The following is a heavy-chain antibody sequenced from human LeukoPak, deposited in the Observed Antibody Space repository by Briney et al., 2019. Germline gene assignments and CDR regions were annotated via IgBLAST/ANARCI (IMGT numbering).Heavy chain of an antibody. CDR1: GCTFSRYW. CDR2: IKDDGSET. V-gene: IGHV3-7*03. D-gene: IGHD1-14*01. J-gene: IGHJ4*02. Sequence: GGSLRLSCAASGCTFSRYWMTRVRQAPGKGLEWVAHIKDDGSETHYADSVTGRFTISRDNAKNSVSLQMNSLRTEDTAVYYCATANRNVDYWGQGTLVTVSS. CDR3: ATANRNVDY.